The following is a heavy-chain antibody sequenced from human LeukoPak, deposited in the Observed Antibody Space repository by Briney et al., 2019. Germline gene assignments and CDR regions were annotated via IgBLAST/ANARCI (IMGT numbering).Heavy chain of an antibody. V-gene: IGHV1-2*02. CDR1: GYTFTGYY. D-gene: IGHD5-12*01. J-gene: IGHJ6*03. CDR2: INPNSGGT. Sequence: ASVKVSCKASGYTFTGYYMHWVRQAPGQGLEWMGWINPNSGGTNYAQKFQGRVTMTRDTSISTAYMELSRLRSDDTAVYYCAREFSGYDFGYYYMDVWGKGTTVTVSS. CDR3: AREFSGYDFGYYYMDV.